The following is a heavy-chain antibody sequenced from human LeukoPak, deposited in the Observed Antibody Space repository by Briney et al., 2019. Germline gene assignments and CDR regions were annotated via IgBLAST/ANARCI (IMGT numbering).Heavy chain of an antibody. Sequence: GALVKVSCKASGYTFTGYYMHWVRHAPGQGLEWMGRINPNSGGTNYAQKFQARVTMTRHTSISTAYMELSRLRSDDTAVYYCARTPSGPTYYYGSGSYEGPYYFDYWGQGTLVTVSS. V-gene: IGHV1-2*02. D-gene: IGHD3-10*01. CDR3: ARTPSGPTYYYGSGSYEGPYYFDY. CDR1: GYTFTGYY. J-gene: IGHJ4*02. CDR2: INPNSGGT.